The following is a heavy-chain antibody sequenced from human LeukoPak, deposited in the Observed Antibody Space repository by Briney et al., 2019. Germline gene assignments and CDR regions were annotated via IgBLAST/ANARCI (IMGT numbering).Heavy chain of an antibody. J-gene: IGHJ3*01. CDR3: AKEEMPHAFDL. D-gene: IGHD5-24*01. CDR1: GFSFRRYA. V-gene: IGHV3-23*01. CDR2: ISGPGPST. Sequence: GGSLRLSCAASGFSFRRYAMNWVRQAPGRGREWVAVISGPGPSTVYADSVKGRFTISRDNSKNTLFLQLDSLRVEDTAIYYCAKEEMPHAFDLWGQGTMVTVFS.